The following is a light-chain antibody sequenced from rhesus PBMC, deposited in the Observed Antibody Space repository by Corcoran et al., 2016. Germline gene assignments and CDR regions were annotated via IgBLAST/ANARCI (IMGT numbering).Light chain of an antibody. J-gene: IGKJ4*01. CDR2: YTS. V-gene: IGKV1-37*01. CDR1: QAINSY. Sequence: DIQMTQSPSSLSASVGDTVTITCRASQAINSYLAWYQQQPGKAPKPLIYYTSTLESGVPSRFMGSGFGTEFTLTISSLQPEDFAIFYCQQYITVPLTFGGGTKVEIK. CDR3: QQYITVPLT.